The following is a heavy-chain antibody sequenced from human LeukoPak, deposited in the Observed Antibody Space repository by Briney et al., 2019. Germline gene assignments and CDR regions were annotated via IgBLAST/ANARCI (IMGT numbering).Heavy chain of an antibody. CDR1: GFTFSGYA. CDR3: AKVKGAIAVAVPGDY. CDR2: ISGSGGST. J-gene: IGHJ4*02. D-gene: IGHD6-19*01. Sequence: VHLGGSLRLSCAASGFTFSGYAMTWVRQAPGKGLEWVSGISGSGGSTYYADSVKGRFTISRDNSKNTLYLQMNSLRAEDTAVYYCAKVKGAIAVAVPGDYWGQGTLVTVSS. V-gene: IGHV3-23*01.